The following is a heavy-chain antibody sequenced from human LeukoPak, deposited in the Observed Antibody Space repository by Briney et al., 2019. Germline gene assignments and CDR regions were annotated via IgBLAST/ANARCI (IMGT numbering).Heavy chain of an antibody. J-gene: IGHJ4*02. CDR1: GYTFTSYD. Sequence: GASVKVSCKASGYTFTSYDINWVRQATGQGLEWMGWMNPNSGNTGYAQKFQGRVTMTRNTSISTAYMELSSLRSEDTAVYYCARVPTSGFGSLWGYWGQGTLVTVSS. CDR3: ARVPTSGFGSLWGY. CDR2: MNPNSGNT. D-gene: IGHD3-10*01. V-gene: IGHV1-8*01.